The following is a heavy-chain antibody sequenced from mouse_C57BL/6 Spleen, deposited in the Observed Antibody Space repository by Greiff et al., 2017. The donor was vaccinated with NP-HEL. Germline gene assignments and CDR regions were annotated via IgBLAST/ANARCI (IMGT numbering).Heavy chain of an antibody. Sequence: EVQLQQSGAELVRPGASVKLSCTASGFNIKDYYMHWVKQRPEQGLEWIGRIDPEDGDTEYAPKFQGKATMTADTSSNTAYLQLSSLTSEDTAVYYCTLTAVVPYYFGYWGQGTTLTVSS. CDR1: GFNIKDYY. J-gene: IGHJ2*01. V-gene: IGHV14-1*01. CDR2: IDPEDGDT. D-gene: IGHD1-1*01. CDR3: TLTAVVPYYFGY.